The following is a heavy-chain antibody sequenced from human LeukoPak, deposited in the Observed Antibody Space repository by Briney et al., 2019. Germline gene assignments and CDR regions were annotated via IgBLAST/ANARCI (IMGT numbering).Heavy chain of an antibody. CDR2: ISVSPRST. J-gene: IGHJ4*02. D-gene: IGHD3-10*01. Sequence: WFSHISVSPRSTSYADSVNARLTIYRENSKKTVYLQMNSLRAEDTAIYYCARELFDFDYWGQGTLVTVSS. V-gene: IGHV3-23*01. CDR3: ARELFDFDY.